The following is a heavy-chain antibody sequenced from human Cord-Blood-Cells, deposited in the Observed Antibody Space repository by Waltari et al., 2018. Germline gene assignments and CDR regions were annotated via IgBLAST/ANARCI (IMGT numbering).Heavy chain of an antibody. CDR2: FDPEDGET. CDR3: ATGSGDSSGYYYYFDY. D-gene: IGHD3-22*01. J-gene: IGHJ4*02. V-gene: IGHV1-24*01. CDR1: GYTLTELS. Sequence: QVQLVQSGTEVKKPGASVKVSCKVSGYTLTELSMHWVRQAPGQGLEWMGGFDPEDGETIYAQKFQGRVTMTEDTSTDTAYMELSSLRSEDTAVYYCATGSGDSSGYYYYFDYWGQGTLVTVSS.